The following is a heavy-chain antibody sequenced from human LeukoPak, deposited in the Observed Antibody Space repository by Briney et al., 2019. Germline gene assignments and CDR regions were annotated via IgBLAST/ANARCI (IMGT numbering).Heavy chain of an antibody. CDR1: GFTFSSYV. V-gene: IGHV3-23*01. CDR3: AKGPRVRDAFDM. Sequence: GGSLRLSCAASGFTFSSYVMSWVRQPPGKGLEWVSAISGSGGYTYFADSVKGRFTISRDNSKNTVFLQINSLRAEDTAIYYCAKGPRVRDAFDMWGQGTMVTVSS. J-gene: IGHJ3*02. CDR2: ISGSGGYT.